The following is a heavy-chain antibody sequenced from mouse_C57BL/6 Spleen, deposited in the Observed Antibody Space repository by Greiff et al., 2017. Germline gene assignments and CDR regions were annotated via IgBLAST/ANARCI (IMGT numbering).Heavy chain of an antibody. Sequence: QVQLKESGPGLVAPSQSLSITCTVSGFSLTSYAISWVRQPPGKGLEWLGVLWTGGGRNYNSAPKSRLSIRKDNSKSHVFLKMNSLQTEDTARYYCARLITTVVGYCDYWGQGTTLTVSS. CDR2: LWTGGGR. J-gene: IGHJ2*01. V-gene: IGHV2-9-1*01. CDR1: GFSLTSYA. CDR3: ARLITTVVGYCDY. D-gene: IGHD1-1*01.